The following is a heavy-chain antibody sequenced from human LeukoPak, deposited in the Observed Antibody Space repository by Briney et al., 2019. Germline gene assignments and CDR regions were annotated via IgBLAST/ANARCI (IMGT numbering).Heavy chain of an antibody. V-gene: IGHV4-4*02. Sequence: SETLSLTCTVSGGSINSRHWLNWVRQPPGKGLEWIGEIFHTGSTNYNPSLKSRVTISVDESNNQFSLKMRSVTAADTAVYYCARDLSVKIGFATHRPFDPWGQGILVIVSS. J-gene: IGHJ5*02. D-gene: IGHD3-10*01. CDR2: IFHTGST. CDR1: GGSINSRHW. CDR3: ARDLSVKIGFATHRPFDP.